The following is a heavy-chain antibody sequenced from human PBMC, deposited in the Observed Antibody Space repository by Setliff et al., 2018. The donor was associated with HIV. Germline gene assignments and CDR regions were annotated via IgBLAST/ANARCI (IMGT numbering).Heavy chain of an antibody. Sequence: PSETLSLTCTVSGDSLSRSSNHWGWIRQPPGKGLEWIGNTYYSGSTYYNPSLKSRVTISVDTSKNQFSLKMTSVTAADTALYYCARDRGILSNWLYYFDSWGQGTLVTVSS. CDR3: ARDRGILSNWLYYFDS. J-gene: IGHJ4*02. V-gene: IGHV4-39*07. CDR1: GDSLSRSSNH. CDR2: TYYSGST. D-gene: IGHD6-13*01.